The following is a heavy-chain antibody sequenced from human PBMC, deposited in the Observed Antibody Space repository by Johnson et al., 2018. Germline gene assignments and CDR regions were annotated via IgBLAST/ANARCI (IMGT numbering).Heavy chain of an antibody. J-gene: IGHJ6*02. CDR3: AKETQSGSWNYVRGMDV. Sequence: QVQLVESGGGVVQPGRSLRLSCAASGFTFRTYGMHWVRQAPGKGLAWVAVISYDGSNTYYAASVKGRFTISRDTSKNTLFLQMNRLRAEHTAVDYCAKETQSGSWNYVRGMDVWGQGTTVIVSS. V-gene: IGHV3-30*18. D-gene: IGHD1-7*01. CDR1: GFTFRTYG. CDR2: ISYDGSNT.